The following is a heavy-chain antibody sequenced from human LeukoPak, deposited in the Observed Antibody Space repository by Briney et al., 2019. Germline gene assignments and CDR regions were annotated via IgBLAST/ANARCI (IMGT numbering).Heavy chain of an antibody. CDR3: ARGGYSYGLSLPGLDY. V-gene: IGHV1-2*02. CDR1: GYTFTGSY. J-gene: IGHJ4*02. CDR2: INPKSGGT. Sequence: ASVKVSCKASGYTFTGSYIHWVRQAPGQGLEWMGWINPKSGGTNYAQKFPGRVTMTRDTSITTAYMEVSRLRSDDTAVYYCARGGYSYGLSLPGLDYWGEGTRVTVSS. D-gene: IGHD5-18*01.